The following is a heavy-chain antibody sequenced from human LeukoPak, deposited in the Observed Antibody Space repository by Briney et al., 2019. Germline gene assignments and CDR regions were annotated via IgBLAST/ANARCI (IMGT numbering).Heavy chain of an antibody. CDR1: GYSFTSNY. CDR3: ARDQEGFDY. Sequence: ASVKVSCKVPGYSFTSNYIHWVRQAPGQGLEWMGMIYPRDGSTSYAQRFQDRVTVTRDTSTSTVHMELSGLRSEDTAVYYCARDQEGFDYWAREPWSPSPQ. CDR2: IYPRDGST. J-gene: IGHJ4*02. V-gene: IGHV1-46*01.